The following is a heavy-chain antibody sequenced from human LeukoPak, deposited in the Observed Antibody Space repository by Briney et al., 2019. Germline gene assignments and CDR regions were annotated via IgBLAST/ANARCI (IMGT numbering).Heavy chain of an antibody. CDR2: IDPSDSYT. J-gene: IGHJ4*02. V-gene: IGHV5-10-1*01. Sequence: GESLKISCKASGYRFTSYWIGWVRQMPGKGLEWMGSIDPSDSYTNYSPSFQGHVTISADKSISTAYLQWSSLMASDTAMYYCARTYYDILTGYSLSDYWGQGTLVTVSS. CDR1: GYRFTSYW. D-gene: IGHD3-9*01. CDR3: ARTYYDILTGYSLSDY.